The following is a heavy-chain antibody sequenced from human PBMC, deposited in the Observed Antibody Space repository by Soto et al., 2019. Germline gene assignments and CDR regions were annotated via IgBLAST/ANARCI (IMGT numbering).Heavy chain of an antibody. CDR3: ARGSYSSSIRVFDP. CDR2: IIPIFGTA. CDR1: GGTFSSYA. V-gene: IGHV1-69*01. J-gene: IGHJ5*02. Sequence: QVQLVQSGAEVKKPGSSVKVSCKASGGTFSSYAISWVRQAPGQGLEWMGGIIPIFGTANYAQKFQGRATITADESTSTAYMELSSLRSEDTAVYYCARGSYSSSIRVFDPWGQGTLVTVSS. D-gene: IGHD6-6*01.